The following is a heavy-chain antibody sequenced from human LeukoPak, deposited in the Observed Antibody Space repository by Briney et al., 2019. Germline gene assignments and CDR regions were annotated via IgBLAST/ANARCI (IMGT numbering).Heavy chain of an antibody. V-gene: IGHV4-34*01. D-gene: IGHD2-15*01. J-gene: IGHJ4*02. CDR3: AREDCSGGSCRFDY. CDR2: INHSGST. CDR1: GGSFSGYY. Sequence: PSETLSLTCAVYGGSFSGYYWSWIRQPPGKGLEWIGEINHSGSTNYNPSLKSRVTISVDTSKNQFSLKLSSVTAADTAVYFCAREDCSGGSCRFDYWGQGTLVTVSS.